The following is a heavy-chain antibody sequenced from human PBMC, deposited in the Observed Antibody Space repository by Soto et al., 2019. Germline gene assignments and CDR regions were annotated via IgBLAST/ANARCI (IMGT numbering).Heavy chain of an antibody. V-gene: IGHV1-46*01. CDR3: ARNRGYDILTGYRCWFEP. CDR2: INPSGGST. Sequence: ASVKVSCKASGYTFTSYYMHWVRQAPGQGLEWMGIINPSGGSTSYAQKFQGRVTMTRDTSTSTVYMEPSSLRSEDTAVYYCARNRGYDILTGYRCWFEPWGQGTLVTV. D-gene: IGHD3-9*01. CDR1: GYTFTSYY. J-gene: IGHJ5*02.